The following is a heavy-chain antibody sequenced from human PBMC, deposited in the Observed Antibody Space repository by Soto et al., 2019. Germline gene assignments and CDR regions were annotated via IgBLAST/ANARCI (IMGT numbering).Heavy chain of an antibody. J-gene: IGHJ5*02. Sequence: PSETLSLTCTVSGASISPYYWSWIRQPPGKELEWIGYIYYRGTTNYSPSLKSRVTMSVDTSKNQFSLQLTSVTAADTAVYYCVLYESCGFFCDRYASCGQGILVIVSA. CDR3: VLYESCGFFCDRYAS. CDR2: IYYRGTT. CDR1: GASISPYY. V-gene: IGHV4-59*08. D-gene: IGHD2-2*01.